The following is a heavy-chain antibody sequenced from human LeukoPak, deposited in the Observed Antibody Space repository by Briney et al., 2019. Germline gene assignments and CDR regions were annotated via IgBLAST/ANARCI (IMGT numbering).Heavy chain of an antibody. CDR2: SNSDGSAT. D-gene: IGHD1-26*01. Sequence: GGPLRLSCVASGFTFSSYWMHWVRQAPVKGLLWVSRSNSDGSATNYADSVKGRFTISRDNAKNTLYLQMDSLRAEDTAVYYCARGIRGSYGTDYWGQGTLVTVSS. J-gene: IGHJ4*02. V-gene: IGHV3-74*01. CDR3: ARGIRGSYGTDY. CDR1: GFTFSSYW.